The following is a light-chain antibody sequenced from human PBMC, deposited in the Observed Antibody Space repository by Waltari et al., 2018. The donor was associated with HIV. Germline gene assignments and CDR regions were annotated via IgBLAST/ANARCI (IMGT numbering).Light chain of an antibody. CDR1: SSNIGYNY. V-gene: IGLV1-51*01. CDR2: DNN. J-gene: IGLJ2*01. Sequence: QSVLTQPPSVSATPGQKVTISCSGSSSNIGYNYVFWYQQLPGTAPKLLIYDNNKRPSGLPDRFSGSNSGTSASLAITGLQAEDEADYYCQSYDSSLSGSVVFGGGTKLTVL. CDR3: QSYDSSLSGSVV.